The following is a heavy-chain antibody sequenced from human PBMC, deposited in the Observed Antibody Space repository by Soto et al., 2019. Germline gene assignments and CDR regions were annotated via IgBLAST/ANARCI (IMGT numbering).Heavy chain of an antibody. CDR2: ISSSGSTI. V-gene: IGHV3-48*03. J-gene: IGHJ3*02. CDR1: GFTFSSYE. CDR3: ARVGRFGDAFDI. Sequence: GSLRLSCAASGFTFSSYEMNWVRQAPGKGLEWVSYISSSGSTIYYADSVKGRFTISRDNAKNSLYLQMNSLRAEDTAVYYCARVGRFGDAFDIWGQGTMVTVSS. D-gene: IGHD3-10*01.